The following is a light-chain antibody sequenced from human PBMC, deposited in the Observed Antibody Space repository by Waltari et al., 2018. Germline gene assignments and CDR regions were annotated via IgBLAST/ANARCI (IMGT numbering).Light chain of an antibody. CDR1: QCISRY. V-gene: IGKV3-20*01. Sequence: VXTXSPGTXSLXPGXRATLFGWASQCISRYLVWYQQRPGQAPRLLIYGASIRAAGIADRFSGSXSGTDFTLSISRLEPEDXAVYYCQNHERLPATFGQGTRVEIK. J-gene: IGKJ1*01. CDR3: QNHERLPAT. CDR2: GAS.